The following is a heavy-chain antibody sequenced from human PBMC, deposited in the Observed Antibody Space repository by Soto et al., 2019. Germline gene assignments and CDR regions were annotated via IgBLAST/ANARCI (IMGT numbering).Heavy chain of an antibody. CDR1: GFTFSSYG. CDR3: AKDGVDIHSSYLRGRLNTPAY. CDR2: ISYDGSNK. V-gene: IGHV3-30*18. D-gene: IGHD6-6*01. Sequence: GGSLRLSCAASGFTFSSYGMHWVRQAPGKGLEWVAVISYDGSNKYYADSVKGRFTISRDNSKNTLYPQMNSLRAEDTAVYYCAKDGVDIHSSYLRGRLNTPAYWGQGTLVTVSS. J-gene: IGHJ4*02.